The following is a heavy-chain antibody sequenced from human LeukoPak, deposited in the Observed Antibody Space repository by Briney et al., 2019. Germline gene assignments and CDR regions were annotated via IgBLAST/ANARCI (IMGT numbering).Heavy chain of an antibody. CDR2: IIPIFGTA. D-gene: IGHD3-16*02. CDR3: ARVPRVITFGGVIQRGDAFDI. CDR1: GGTFSSYA. J-gene: IGHJ3*02. Sequence: SVKVSCKASGGTFSSYAISRVRQAPGQGLEWMGRIIPIFGTANYAQKFQGRVTITTDESTSTAYMELSSLRSEDTAVYYCARVPRVITFGGVIQRGDAFDIWGQGTMVTVSS. V-gene: IGHV1-69*05.